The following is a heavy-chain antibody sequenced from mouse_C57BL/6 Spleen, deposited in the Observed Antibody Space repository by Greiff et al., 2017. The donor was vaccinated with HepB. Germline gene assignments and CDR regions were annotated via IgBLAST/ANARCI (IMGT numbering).Heavy chain of an antibody. D-gene: IGHD1-1*01. CDR1: GYSITSGYY. CDR2: ISYDGSN. V-gene: IGHV3-6*01. J-gene: IGHJ4*01. CDR3: ARGTVVAYYYAMDY. Sequence: EVQRVESGPGLVKPSQSLSLTCSVTGYSITSGYYWNWIRQFPGNKLEWMGYISYDGSNNYNPSLKNRISITRDTSKNQFFLKLNSVTTEDTATYYCARGTVVAYYYAMDYWGQGTSVTVSS.